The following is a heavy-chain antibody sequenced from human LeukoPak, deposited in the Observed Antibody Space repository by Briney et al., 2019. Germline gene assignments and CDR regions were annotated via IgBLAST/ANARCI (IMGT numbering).Heavy chain of an antibody. V-gene: IGHV1-8*03. J-gene: IGHJ3*02. Sequence: ASVKVSCKASGYTFTSYDINWVRQATGQGLEWMGWMNPNSGNTGYAQKFQGRVTITRNTSISTAYMELSSLRSEDTAVYYCARGVYYDFWSGYYNRAFDIWGQGTMVTVSS. CDR1: GYTFTSYD. CDR3: ARGVYYDFWSGYYNRAFDI. D-gene: IGHD3-3*01. CDR2: MNPNSGNT.